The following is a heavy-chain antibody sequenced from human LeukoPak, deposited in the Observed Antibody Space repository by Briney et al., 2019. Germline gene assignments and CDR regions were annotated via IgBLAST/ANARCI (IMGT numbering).Heavy chain of an antibody. V-gene: IGHV4-39*07. CDR1: GGSISSSSYY. J-gene: IGHJ6*02. Sequence: SETLSLTCTVSGGSISSSSYYWGWIRQPPGKGLEWIGSIYYSGSTYYNPSLKSRVTISVDTSKNQFSLKLSSVTAADTAVYYCAREGPTVVNYYYYGMDVWGQGTTVTVSS. D-gene: IGHD4-23*01. CDR3: AREGPTVVNYYYYGMDV. CDR2: IYYSGST.